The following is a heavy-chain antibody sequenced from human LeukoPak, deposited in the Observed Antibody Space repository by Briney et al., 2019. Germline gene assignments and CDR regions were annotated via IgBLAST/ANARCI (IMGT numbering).Heavy chain of an antibody. CDR2: ISGDGGST. D-gene: IGHD2-15*01. Sequence: GGSLRLSCAASGFTFDDYAMHWVRQAPGKGLEWVSLISGDGGSTYYADSVKGRFTISRDNSKNSLYLQMNSLRTEDTALYYCAKDIGCSGGSCYFLYYYGMDVWGQGTTVTVSS. CDR1: GFTFDDYA. J-gene: IGHJ6*02. CDR3: AKDIGCSGGSCYFLYYYGMDV. V-gene: IGHV3-43*02.